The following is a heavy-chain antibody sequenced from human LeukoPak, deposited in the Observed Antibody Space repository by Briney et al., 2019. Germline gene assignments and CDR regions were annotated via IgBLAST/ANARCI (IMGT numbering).Heavy chain of an antibody. V-gene: IGHV4-59*01. CDR1: GGSISSYY. D-gene: IGHD5-18*01. J-gene: IGHJ4*02. Sequence: SETLSLNCTVSGGSISSYYWSWIRQPPGKGLEWIGYMYFGGSSNYNPSLKSRVTISVDTSRNQLSLNLNSVTAADTAVYYCTRASRGYSYGFAEYWGQGTLVTVSS. CDR2: MYFGGSS. CDR3: TRASRGYSYGFAEY.